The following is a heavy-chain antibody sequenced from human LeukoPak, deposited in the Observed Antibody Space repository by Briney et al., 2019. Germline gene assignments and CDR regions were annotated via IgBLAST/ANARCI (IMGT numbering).Heavy chain of an antibody. D-gene: IGHD3/OR15-3a*01. V-gene: IGHV1-8*03. CDR3: ARGDWLPDY. J-gene: IGHJ4*02. CDR1: GYTFTGYY. Sequence: ASVKVSCKASGYTFTGYYMHWVRQATGQGLEWMGWMNPNSGNTGYAQKFQGRVTITRNTSISTVYMELSSLRSEDTAVYYCARGDWLPDYWGQGTLVTVSS. CDR2: MNPNSGNT.